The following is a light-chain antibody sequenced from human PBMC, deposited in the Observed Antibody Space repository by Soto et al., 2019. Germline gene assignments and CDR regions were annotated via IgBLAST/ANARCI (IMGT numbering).Light chain of an antibody. J-gene: IGKJ4*01. CDR1: ESINSY. Sequence: EVVLTQSPATLSLSPGERATLSCRASESINSYLAWYQQKPGQAPRLLISDASNRATGVPARFSGSGSGTDFTLTISSLEPEDFAVYYCQQRSIWRTFGGGTKVEIK. V-gene: IGKV3-11*01. CDR2: DAS. CDR3: QQRSIWRT.